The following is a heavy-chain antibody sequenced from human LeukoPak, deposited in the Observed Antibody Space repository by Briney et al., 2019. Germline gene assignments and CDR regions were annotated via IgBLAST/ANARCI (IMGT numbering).Heavy chain of an antibody. J-gene: IGHJ4*02. Sequence: ASVKVSCKASGYIFTNHGIHWVRQAPGQRLECMGWINAANGNIKYSPSFQGRVTITRDTSASTAYMELSSLRSEDTAVYYCARVNYDFWSGYYDYWGQGTLVTVSS. CDR2: INAANGNI. V-gene: IGHV1-3*01. CDR1: GYIFTNHG. D-gene: IGHD3-3*01. CDR3: ARVNYDFWSGYYDY.